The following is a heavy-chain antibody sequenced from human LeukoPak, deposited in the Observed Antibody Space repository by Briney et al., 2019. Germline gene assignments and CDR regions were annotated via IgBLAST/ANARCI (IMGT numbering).Heavy chain of an antibody. Sequence: PSETLSLTCAVYGGSFSGYYWSWIRQPPGKGLEWIGEINHSGSTNYNPSLKSRVTISVDTSKNQFSLKLSSVTAADTAVYYCARGSDGGYYYVWGSYPYYFDYWGQGTLVTVSS. CDR3: ARGSDGGYYYVWGSYPYYFDY. CDR1: GGSFSGYY. D-gene: IGHD3-16*01. J-gene: IGHJ4*02. V-gene: IGHV4-34*01. CDR2: INHSGST.